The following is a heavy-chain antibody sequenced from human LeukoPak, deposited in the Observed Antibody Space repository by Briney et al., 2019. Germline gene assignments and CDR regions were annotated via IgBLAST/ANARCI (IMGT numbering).Heavy chain of an antibody. CDR2: IYYSGST. CDR3: ARRRGYGNFDY. V-gene: IGHV4-59*08. Sequence: PSETLSLTCTVSGGSISSYYWSWIRQPPGKGLEWIEYIYYSGSTNYNPSLKSRVTTSVDTSKNQFSLKLSSVTAADTAVYYCARRRGYGNFDYWGQGTLVTVSS. D-gene: IGHD5-12*01. CDR1: GGSISSYY. J-gene: IGHJ4*02.